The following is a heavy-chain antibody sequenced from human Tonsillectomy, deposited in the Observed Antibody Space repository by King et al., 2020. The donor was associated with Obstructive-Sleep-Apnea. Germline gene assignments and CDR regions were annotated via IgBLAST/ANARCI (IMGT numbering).Heavy chain of an antibody. CDR3: ARDMSAYDSTSPAY. J-gene: IGHJ4*02. Sequence: VQLVESGAEVKKPGASVKVSCKASGYTFTGYYIYLVRRAPGQWLEWIGWIGPNKGATTYEKKFQVRVTMTRDTSISTAYVDLSRLRSDDTAIYYCARDMSAYDSTSPAYWGQGTLVTVSS. CDR2: IGPNKGAT. D-gene: IGHD3-10*01. CDR1: GYTFTGYY. V-gene: IGHV1-2*02.